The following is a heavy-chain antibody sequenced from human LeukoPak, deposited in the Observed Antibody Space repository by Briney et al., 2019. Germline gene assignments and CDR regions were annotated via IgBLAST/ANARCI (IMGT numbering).Heavy chain of an antibody. J-gene: IGHJ5*02. Sequence: ASVKVSCKASGGTFSSYAISWVRQAPGQGLEWMGRIIPIFGTANYAQKFQGRVTITTDESTSTAYMELSSLRSEDTAVYYCARDRWFGEFSGRFDPWGQGTLVTVSS. D-gene: IGHD3-10*01. CDR2: IIPIFGTA. V-gene: IGHV1-69*05. CDR3: ARDRWFGEFSGRFDP. CDR1: GGTFSSYA.